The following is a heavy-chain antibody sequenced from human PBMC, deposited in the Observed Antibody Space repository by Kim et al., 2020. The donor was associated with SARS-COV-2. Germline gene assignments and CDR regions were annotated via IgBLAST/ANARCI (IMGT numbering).Heavy chain of an antibody. CDR1: GFTFSSYW. J-gene: IGHJ4*02. Sequence: GGSLRLSCAVSGFTFSSYWMTWVRQPPGKGLEWVANIKEDGSEIYYVDSVKGRFTISRDNAKNSLYLQMNSLRAEDTAVYYCARGVYAFDAWGLGTLVTVSS. CDR2: IKEDGSEI. D-gene: IGHD3-16*01. CDR3: ARGVYAFDA. V-gene: IGHV3-7*03.